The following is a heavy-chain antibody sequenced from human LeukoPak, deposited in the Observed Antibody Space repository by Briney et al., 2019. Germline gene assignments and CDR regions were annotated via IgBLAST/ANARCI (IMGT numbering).Heavy chain of an antibody. CDR3: ATHGLGYCSSTSCYHY. Sequence: GASVKVSCKASGGTFSSYTISWVRQAPGQGLEWMGRIIPILGIANYAQKFQGRVTITADKSTSTAYMELSSLRSEDTAVYYCATHGLGYCSSTSCYHYWGQGTLSPSPQ. CDR2: IIPILGIA. CDR1: GGTFSSYT. V-gene: IGHV1-69*02. D-gene: IGHD2-2*01. J-gene: IGHJ4*02.